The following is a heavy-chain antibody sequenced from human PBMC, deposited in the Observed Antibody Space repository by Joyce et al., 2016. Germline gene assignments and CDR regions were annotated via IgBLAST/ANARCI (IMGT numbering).Heavy chain of an antibody. D-gene: IGHD6-13*01. CDR3: ARVPPAAAIDY. Sequence: EVQLVQSGAEVKKPGESLRISCRGSGYSFTSYWSTWVRQLPGKGLEWMGRSDPRESYTSYSPSFQGHVTISTDKSITTAYLQWSSLKASDTAMYYCARVPPAAAIDYWGQGTLVTVSS. CDR2: SDPRESYT. CDR1: GYSFTSYW. V-gene: IGHV5-10-1*03. J-gene: IGHJ4*02.